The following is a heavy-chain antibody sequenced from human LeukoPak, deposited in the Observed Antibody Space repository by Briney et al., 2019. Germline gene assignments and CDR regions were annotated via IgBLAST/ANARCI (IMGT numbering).Heavy chain of an antibody. Sequence: ASVKVSCKASGYMFTNYDINWVRQATGQGLEGMGWMNPQSGNTGYTQKFRGRVTITRDTSITTAYMELSSLRSEDTAVYYCARGPNYSIFASAYYYYMDVWGKGTTVTVSS. J-gene: IGHJ6*03. CDR2: MNPQSGNT. CDR3: ARGPNYSIFASAYYYYMDV. CDR1: GYMFTNYD. V-gene: IGHV1-8*03. D-gene: IGHD4-11*01.